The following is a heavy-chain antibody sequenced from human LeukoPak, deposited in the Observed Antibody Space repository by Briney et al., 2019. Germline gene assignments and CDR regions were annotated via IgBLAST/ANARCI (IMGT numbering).Heavy chain of an antibody. CDR1: GGSISSYW. J-gene: IGHJ4*02. CDR2: VYYSGST. V-gene: IGHV4-59*01. Sequence: PSETLSLTCTVSGGSISSYWRSWIWQPPGKGLECIGYVYYSGSTNYNPSLRSRVTISVDTSKNQFSLKLNSVTAADTAVYFCARGSGVTPVDYWGQGTLVTVSS. D-gene: IGHD4-11*01. CDR3: ARGSGVTPVDY.